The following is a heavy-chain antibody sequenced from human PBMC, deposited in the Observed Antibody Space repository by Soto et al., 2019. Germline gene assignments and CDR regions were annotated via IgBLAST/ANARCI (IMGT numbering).Heavy chain of an antibody. CDR3: ARSDYDILTGYYPDFDY. CDR1: GGSISSSSYY. V-gene: IGHV4-39*01. CDR2: IYCSGST. D-gene: IGHD3-9*01. J-gene: IGHJ4*02. Sequence: SETLSLTCTVSGGSISSSSYYWGWIRQPPGKGLEWIGSIYCSGSTYYNPSLKSRVTISVDTSKNQFSLKLSSVTAADTAVYYCARSDYDILTGYYPDFDYWGQGTLVTVSS.